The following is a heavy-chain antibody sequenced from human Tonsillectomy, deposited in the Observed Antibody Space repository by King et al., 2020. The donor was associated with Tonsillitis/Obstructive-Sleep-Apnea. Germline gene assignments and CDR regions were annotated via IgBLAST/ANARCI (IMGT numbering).Heavy chain of an antibody. J-gene: IGHJ4*02. CDR3: ARGLAVAAVSPFDY. CDR1: GFTVSSNY. V-gene: IGHV3-53*01. Sequence: VQLVQSGGGLIQPGGSLRLSCAASGFTVSSNYMSWVRQAPGKGLEWVSVIYSGGSTYYADSVKGRFTISRDNSKNTLYLQMNSLRAGDTAVYYCARGLAVAAVSPFDYWGQGTLVTVSS. D-gene: IGHD6-19*01. CDR2: IYSGGST.